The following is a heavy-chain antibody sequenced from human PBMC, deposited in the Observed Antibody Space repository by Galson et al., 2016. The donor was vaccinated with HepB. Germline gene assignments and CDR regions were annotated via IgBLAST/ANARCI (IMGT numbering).Heavy chain of an antibody. V-gene: IGHV3-33*06. CDR3: AKERGWYGGPNYGS. CDR1: GFTFSNAW. J-gene: IGHJ5*02. Sequence: SPRLSCAASGFTFSNAWMTWVRQAPGKGLEWVAVIWYDGSNKYYADSVKGRFTISRDNSKNTLYLQMNSLRAEDTAVYYCAKERGWYGGPNYGSWGQGTLVTVSS. D-gene: IGHD2-15*01. CDR2: IWYDGSNK.